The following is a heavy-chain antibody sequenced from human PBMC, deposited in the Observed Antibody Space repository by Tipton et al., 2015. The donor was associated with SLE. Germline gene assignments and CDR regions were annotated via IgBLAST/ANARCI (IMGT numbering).Heavy chain of an antibody. CDR3: ARSVGAGYMDV. CDR1: GGSISSGGYY. CDR2: IYYSGST. V-gene: IGHV4-31*03. J-gene: IGHJ6*03. Sequence: TLSLTCTVSGGSISSGGYYWSWIRQHPGKGLEWIGYIYYSGSTNYNPSLKSRVTTSVDTSKNQFSLKLTSVTAADTAVYYCARSVGAGYMDVWGKGTTVTVSS. D-gene: IGHD3-16*01.